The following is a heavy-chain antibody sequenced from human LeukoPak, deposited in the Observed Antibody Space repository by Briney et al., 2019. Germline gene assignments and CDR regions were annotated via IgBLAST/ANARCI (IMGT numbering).Heavy chain of an antibody. CDR3: AKSGYNRFDY. D-gene: IGHD5-24*01. J-gene: IGHJ4*02. CDR1: GFTFSSYG. CDR2: ISGSGGST. Sequence: GGSLRLSRAASGFTFSSYGMSWVRQAPGKGLEWVSAISGSGGSTYYADSVKGRFTISRDNSKNTLYLQMNSLIAEDTAVYCCAKSGYNRFDYWGQGTRVTVSS. V-gene: IGHV3-23*01.